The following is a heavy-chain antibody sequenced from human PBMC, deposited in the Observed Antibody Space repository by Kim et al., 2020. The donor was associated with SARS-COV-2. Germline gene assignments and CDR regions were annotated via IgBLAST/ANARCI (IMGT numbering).Heavy chain of an antibody. CDR1: GGSFSGYY. V-gene: IGHV4-34*01. D-gene: IGHD6-6*01. Sequence: SETLSLTCAVYGGSFSGYYWSWIRQPPGKGLEWIGEINHSGSTNYNPSLKSRVTISVDTSKNQFSLKLSSVTAADTAVYYCARLTAVGSSTPNDYWGQGT. J-gene: IGHJ4*02. CDR3: ARLTAVGSSTPNDY. CDR2: INHSGST.